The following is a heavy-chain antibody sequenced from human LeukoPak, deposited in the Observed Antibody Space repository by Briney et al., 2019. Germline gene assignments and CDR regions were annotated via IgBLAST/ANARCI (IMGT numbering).Heavy chain of an antibody. Sequence: PSETLSLTCTVSGGSFSDYDWSWIRQAPGKGLEWIGEINHSGSTNDNPSLKSRVTMSVDTSKSQFSLNLRSVTAADTAVYYCARYVPVKTGTTRASFDSWGQGTLVTVSS. D-gene: IGHD1-1*01. CDR3: ARYVPVKTGTTRASFDS. CDR2: INHSGST. V-gene: IGHV4-34*01. CDR1: GGSFSDYD. J-gene: IGHJ4*02.